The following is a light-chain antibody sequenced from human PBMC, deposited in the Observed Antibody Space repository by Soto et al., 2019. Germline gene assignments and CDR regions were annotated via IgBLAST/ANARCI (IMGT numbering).Light chain of an antibody. J-gene: IGLJ2*01. Sequence: QPVLTQPPSVSGAPGQRVTISCTGSSSNIGAGYDVNWYQQLPGTAPKLLIYGNTNRPSRVPDRFSGSKSGTSASLAITGLQAEDEADYYCQSYDSSLSASVFGGGTKLTVL. CDR1: SSNIGAGYD. CDR3: QSYDSSLSASV. CDR2: GNT. V-gene: IGLV1-40*01.